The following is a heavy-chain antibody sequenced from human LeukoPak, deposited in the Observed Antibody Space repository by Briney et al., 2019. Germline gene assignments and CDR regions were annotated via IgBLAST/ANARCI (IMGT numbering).Heavy chain of an antibody. D-gene: IGHD6-6*01. Sequence: PGGTLRLSCAASGFTFSDYYMSWIRQAPGKGLEWVSYISSSGSTIYYADSVKGRFTISRDNAKNSLYLQMNSLRAEDTAVYYCAGKLPLLDYYMDVWGKGTTVTVSS. J-gene: IGHJ6*03. CDR1: GFTFSDYY. CDR3: AGKLPLLDYYMDV. CDR2: ISSSGSTI. V-gene: IGHV3-11*04.